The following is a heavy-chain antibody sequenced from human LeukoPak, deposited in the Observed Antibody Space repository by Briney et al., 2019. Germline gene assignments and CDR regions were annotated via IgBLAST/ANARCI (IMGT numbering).Heavy chain of an antibody. CDR3: AGLYCSSTSCYSPFDY. Sequence: SETLSLTCAVYGGSFSGYYWSWIRQPPGKGLEWIGEINHSGSTSYNPSLKSRVTISVDTSKNQFSLKLSSVTAADTAVYYCAGLYCSSTSCYSPFDYWGQGTLVTVSS. D-gene: IGHD2-2*01. J-gene: IGHJ4*02. CDR1: GGSFSGYY. CDR2: INHSGST. V-gene: IGHV4-34*01.